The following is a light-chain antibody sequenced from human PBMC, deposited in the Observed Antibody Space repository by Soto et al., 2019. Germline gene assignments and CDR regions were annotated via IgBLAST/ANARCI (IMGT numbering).Light chain of an antibody. CDR2: GAS. Sequence: EIVMTQSPATLSVSPGERATLPCRARQSVSSNLAWYQQKPGQAPRLLIYGASTRATGIPARFSGSGSGTEFTLNIGSLQSEDFAVYYCQQYNKFPSLTFGGGTKVEIK. J-gene: IGKJ4*01. CDR3: QQYNKFPSLT. V-gene: IGKV3-15*01. CDR1: QSVSSN.